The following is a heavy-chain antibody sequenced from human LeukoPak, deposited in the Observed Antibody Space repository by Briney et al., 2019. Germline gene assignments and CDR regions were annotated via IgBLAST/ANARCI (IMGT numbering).Heavy chain of an antibody. CDR1: GFTFSSYA. J-gene: IGHJ3*02. V-gene: IGHV3-23*01. CDR3: AKDLGRGYLEGDAFDI. Sequence: QSGGSLRLSCAASGFTFSSYAISWVRQAPGKGLEWVSAISGSGGSTYYADSVKGRFTISRDNSKNTLYLQMNSLRAEDTAVYYCAKDLGRGYLEGDAFDIWGQGTMVTVSS. D-gene: IGHD5-12*01. CDR2: ISGSGGST.